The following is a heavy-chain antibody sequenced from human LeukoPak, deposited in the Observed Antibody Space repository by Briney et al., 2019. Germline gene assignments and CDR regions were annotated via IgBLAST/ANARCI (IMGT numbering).Heavy chain of an antibody. J-gene: IGHJ4*02. CDR3: ARGNGFIIDY. Sequence: PGGSLRLSCAASGFTLSSNWMNWVRQAPGKGLEWVGIIKQDGSEKYYVDSVKGRFTISRDNAKNSLYLQMNSLRAEDTAVYYCARGNGFIIDYWGQGTLVTVSS. V-gene: IGHV3-7*01. CDR1: GFTLSSNW. CDR2: IKQDGSEK. D-gene: IGHD2-8*01.